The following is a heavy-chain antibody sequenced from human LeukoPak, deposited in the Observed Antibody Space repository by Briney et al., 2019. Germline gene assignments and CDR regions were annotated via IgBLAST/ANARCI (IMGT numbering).Heavy chain of an antibody. CDR3: ARDSGFWSGYSRYNWFDP. J-gene: IGHJ5*02. D-gene: IGHD3-3*01. V-gene: IGHV1-2*02. CDR1: GYTFTGYY. Sequence: ASVKVSCKASGYTFTGYYMHWVRQAPGQGLKWMGWINPNSGGTNYAQKFQGRVTMTRDTSISTAYMELSRLRSDDTAVYYCARDSGFWSGYSRYNWFDPWGQGTLVTVSS. CDR2: INPNSGGT.